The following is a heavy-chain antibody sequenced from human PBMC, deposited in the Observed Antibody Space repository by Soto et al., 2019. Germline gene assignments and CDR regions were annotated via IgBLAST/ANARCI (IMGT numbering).Heavy chain of an antibody. D-gene: IGHD3-22*01. CDR2: ISGSGGST. Sequence: PGGSLRLSCAASGFTFSSYAMSWVRQAPGKWLEWVSAISGSGGSTYYADSVKGRFTISRDNSKNTLYLQMNSLRAEDTAVYYCASPMGSSGYYGPNDAFDIWGQGXMVTV. CDR1: GFTFSSYA. CDR3: ASPMGSSGYYGPNDAFDI. J-gene: IGHJ3*02. V-gene: IGHV3-23*01.